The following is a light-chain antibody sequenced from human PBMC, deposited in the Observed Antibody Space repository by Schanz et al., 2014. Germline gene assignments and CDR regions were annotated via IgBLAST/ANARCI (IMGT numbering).Light chain of an antibody. Sequence: QSVLTQPPSASGTPGQRVTISCTGSTSNLGATYDVHWYQQLPGTAPKLLIYANSNRPSGVPDRFSASKSGTSASLAITGLQAEDEADYYCQSYDSYSVFGTGTKLTVL. CDR1: TSNLGATYD. J-gene: IGLJ1*01. CDR2: ANS. CDR3: QSYDSYSV. V-gene: IGLV1-40*01.